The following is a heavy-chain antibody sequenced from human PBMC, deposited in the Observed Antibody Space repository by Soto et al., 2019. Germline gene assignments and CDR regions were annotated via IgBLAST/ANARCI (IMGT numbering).Heavy chain of an antibody. CDR1: EFTFSPYP. CDR3: ARVRGIAAADLDGTYYYGMDV. Sequence: GGSLRLSCAASEFTFSPYPMHWVRQAPGKGLEWVAVISFDGATKYYADSVKGRFAISRDNSMNTLYLQMNSLRTEDTAVYYCARVRGIAAADLDGTYYYGMDVWGQGTTVTVSS. D-gene: IGHD6-13*01. CDR2: ISFDGATK. V-gene: IGHV3-30*09. J-gene: IGHJ6*02.